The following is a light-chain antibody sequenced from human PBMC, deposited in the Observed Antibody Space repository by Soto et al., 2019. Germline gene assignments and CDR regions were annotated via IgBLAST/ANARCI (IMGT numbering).Light chain of an antibody. CDR2: DVI. CDR1: SSDIGIYNY. Sequence: QSALTQPRSVSGSPGQSVTISCTGTSSDIGIYNYVSWYQQHPGKAPKLMIYDVIKRPSGVPDRFSGSKSGNTASLTISGLQAEDEADYYCCSYAGSYAGVFGGGTKLTVL. CDR3: CSYAGSYAGV. J-gene: IGLJ3*02. V-gene: IGLV2-11*01.